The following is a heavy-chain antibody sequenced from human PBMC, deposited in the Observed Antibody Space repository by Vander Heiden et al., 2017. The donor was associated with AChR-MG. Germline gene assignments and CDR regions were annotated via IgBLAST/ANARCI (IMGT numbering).Heavy chain of an antibody. V-gene: IGHV4-34*01. CDR1: GGSFSGYY. CDR2: INHSGST. Sequence: QVQLQQWGAGLLKPSATLSLPCAVYGGSFSGYYWSWIRQPPGKGLEWIGEINHSGSTNYNPSLKSRVTISVDTSKNQFSLKLSSVTAADTAVYYCARVPRRGKWDSSRITDYFDYWGQGTLVTVSS. D-gene: IGHD3-3*01. CDR3: ARVPRRGKWDSSRITDYFDY. J-gene: IGHJ4*02.